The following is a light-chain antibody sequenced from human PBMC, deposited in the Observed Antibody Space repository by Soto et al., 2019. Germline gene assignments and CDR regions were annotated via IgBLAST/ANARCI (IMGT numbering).Light chain of an antibody. V-gene: IGKV2-30*01. CDR1: QSLLYFDGNIY. CDR3: MQGTHLPIA. CDR2: EVS. Sequence: DVVMTQSPLSLPVTLGQPASISCRSSQSLLYFDGNIYVNWFQQRPGHSPRRLIYEVSNRDSGVPDRFSGSGAGTDFTLKISRVEADDVGVYYCMQGTHLPIAFGQGTRLEI. J-gene: IGKJ5*01.